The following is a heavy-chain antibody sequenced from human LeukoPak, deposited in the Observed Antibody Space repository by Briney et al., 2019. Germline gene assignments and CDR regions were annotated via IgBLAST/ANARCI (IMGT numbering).Heavy chain of an antibody. CDR1: GFTFSNGW. J-gene: IGHJ4*02. CDR3: TTGGYYFDY. V-gene: IGHV3-15*01. Sequence: GGSLRLSCAGSGFTFSNGWMNWFRQAPGKGLEWVGRIKSIVDDGTIDYAAPVKGRFTISRDDSKNTVYLQMNGLKTEDTAVYYCTTGGYYFDYWGQGTLVTVSS. CDR2: IKSIVDDGTI.